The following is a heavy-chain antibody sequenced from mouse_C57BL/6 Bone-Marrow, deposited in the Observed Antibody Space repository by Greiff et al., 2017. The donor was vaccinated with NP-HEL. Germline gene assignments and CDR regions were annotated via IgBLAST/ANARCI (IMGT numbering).Heavy chain of an antibody. Sequence: QVQLQQPGAELVRPGTSVKLSCKASGYTFTSYWMHWVKQRPGQGLEWIGVIDPSDSYTNYNQKFKGKATLTVDTSSSTAYMQLSSLTSEDSAVYYCAPSTTVVATDGWYFDVWGTGTTVTVSS. V-gene: IGHV1-59*01. D-gene: IGHD1-1*01. J-gene: IGHJ1*03. CDR1: GYTFTSYW. CDR3: APSTTVVATDGWYFDV. CDR2: IDPSDSYT.